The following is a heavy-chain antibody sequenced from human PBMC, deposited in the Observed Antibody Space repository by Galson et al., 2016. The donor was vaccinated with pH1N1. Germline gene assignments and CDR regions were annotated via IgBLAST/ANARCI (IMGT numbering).Heavy chain of an antibody. Sequence: SLRLSCAASGFMFSGYAMHWVRQAPGKGLEWVAVTSRDGSNQYYGDSVKGRFTISRDNSKNTLYLQMNSLRGEDTAVCYCARTLNYYDGRGSPDYWGQGTLVTVSS. D-gene: IGHD3-22*01. V-gene: IGHV3-30*03. CDR2: TSRDGSNQ. CDR3: ARTLNYYDGRGSPDY. J-gene: IGHJ4*02. CDR1: GFMFSGYA.